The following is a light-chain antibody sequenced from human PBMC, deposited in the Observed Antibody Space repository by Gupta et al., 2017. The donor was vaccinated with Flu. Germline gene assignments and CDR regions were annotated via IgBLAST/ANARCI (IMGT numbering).Light chain of an antibody. CDR1: SNDVGGSNR. J-gene: IGLJ1*01. V-gene: IGLV2-11*01. CDR3: SSQAGRVTWI. Sequence: QSAPTQPRSVSGSPGQSVTISCTGSSNDVGGSNRVSWYQQRPGKAPKLLLYYVTERPPGVPDRFSGSKSGNTASLTISGLQADDEADYYCSSQAGRVTWIFGTGTTVTVL. CDR2: YVT.